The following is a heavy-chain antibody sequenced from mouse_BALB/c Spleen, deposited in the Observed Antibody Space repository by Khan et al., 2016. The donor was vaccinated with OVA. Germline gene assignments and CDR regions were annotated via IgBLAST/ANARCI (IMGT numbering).Heavy chain of an antibody. J-gene: IGHJ4*01. CDR1: GHTFTTFG. D-gene: IGHD2-10*01. CDR3: ARPPYFSYVLDN. Sequence: QIQLVQSGPEVKKPGETVKISCKASGHTFTTFGMNWVKQAPGKGLKWMGWINTYTGEPTYADDFNGRFAFSLETSASTAYLQINNLKKEDTATYFCARPPYFSYVLDNWGQGTSVTVSS. CDR2: INTYTGEP. V-gene: IGHV9-3-1*01.